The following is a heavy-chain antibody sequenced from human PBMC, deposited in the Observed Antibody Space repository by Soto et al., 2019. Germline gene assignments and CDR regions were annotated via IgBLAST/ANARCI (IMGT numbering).Heavy chain of an antibody. Sequence: QVQLVESGGGVVQPGRSLRLSCAASGFTFSSYGMHWVRQAPGKGLEWVAVISYDGSNKYYADSVKGRFTISRDNSKNXXYXQXXSLRAEDTAVYYCAKSLVLYSGYDSRDYYYYGMDVWGQGTTVTVSS. J-gene: IGHJ6*02. V-gene: IGHV3-30*18. CDR2: ISYDGSNK. CDR1: GFTFSSYG. CDR3: AKSLVLYSGYDSRDYYYYGMDV. D-gene: IGHD5-12*01.